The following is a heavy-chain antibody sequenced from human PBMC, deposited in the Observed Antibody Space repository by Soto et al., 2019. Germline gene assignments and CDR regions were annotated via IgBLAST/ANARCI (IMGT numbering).Heavy chain of an antibody. CDR1: GFTFSSYG. D-gene: IGHD3-3*01. V-gene: IGHV3-30*18. Sequence: GGSLRLSCAASGFTFSSYGMHWVRQAPGKGLEWVAVISYDGSNKYYADSVKGRFTISRDNSKNTLYLQMNSLRAEDTAVYYCAKVESGSPDYYYYGMDVWGQGTTVTVSS. CDR2: ISYDGSNK. J-gene: IGHJ6*02. CDR3: AKVESGSPDYYYYGMDV.